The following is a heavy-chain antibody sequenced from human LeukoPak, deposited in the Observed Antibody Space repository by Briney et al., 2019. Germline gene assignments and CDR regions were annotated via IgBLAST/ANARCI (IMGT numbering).Heavy chain of an antibody. CDR1: GFTFDDYG. Sequence: GGSLRLSCAACGFTFDDYGMIWVRQAPGKGLEWVSGINWNGGSTGYADSVKGRFTISRDNAKNSLYLQMNSLRAEDTALYYCARGTSSTSFYRYWGQGTLVTVSS. D-gene: IGHD2-2*01. V-gene: IGHV3-20*04. CDR3: ARGTSSTSFYRY. J-gene: IGHJ4*02. CDR2: INWNGGST.